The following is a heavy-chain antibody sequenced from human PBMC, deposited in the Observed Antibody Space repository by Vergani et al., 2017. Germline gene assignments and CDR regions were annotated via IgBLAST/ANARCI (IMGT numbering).Heavy chain of an antibody. V-gene: IGHV3-23*04. Sequence: VQLVESGGGVVQPGRSLRLSCAASGFTFSSYAMSWVRQAPGKGLEWVSAISGSGGSTYYADSVKGRFTISRDNSKNTLYLQMNSLRAEDTAVYYCAKTDSPYYDFWSGYSGAFDIWGQGTMVTVSS. CDR2: ISGSGGST. CDR3: AKTDSPYYDFWSGYSGAFDI. J-gene: IGHJ3*02. D-gene: IGHD3-3*01. CDR1: GFTFSSYA.